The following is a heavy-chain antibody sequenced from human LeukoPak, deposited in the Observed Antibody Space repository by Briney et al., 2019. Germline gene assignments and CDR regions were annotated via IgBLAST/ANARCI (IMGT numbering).Heavy chain of an antibody. V-gene: IGHV1-2*02. CDR1: GCTFTGYY. CDR3: ARDPSLAWFGELITDY. J-gene: IGHJ4*02. Sequence: ASVKVSCKASGCTFTGYYMHWVRQAPGQGLEWMGWINPNSGGTNYAQKFQGRVTMTRDTSTSTVYMELSSLRSEDTAVYYCARDPSLAWFGELITDYWGQGTLVTVSS. D-gene: IGHD3-10*01. CDR2: INPNSGGT.